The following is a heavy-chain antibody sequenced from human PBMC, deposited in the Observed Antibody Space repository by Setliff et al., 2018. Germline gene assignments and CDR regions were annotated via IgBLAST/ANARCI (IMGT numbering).Heavy chain of an antibody. CDR1: GFTLSTYA. CDR3: AKGGSTSCYTEADY. V-gene: IGHV3-23*01. Sequence: GGSLRLSCVASGFTLSTYAMSWVRQAPGKGLEWVSVISDSGGSTYYADSVKGRFTISRDNSKNTLYLQMLSLRAEDTAVYYCAKGGSTSCYTEADYWGQGTLDTVSS. CDR2: ISDSGGST. D-gene: IGHD2-2*02. J-gene: IGHJ4*02.